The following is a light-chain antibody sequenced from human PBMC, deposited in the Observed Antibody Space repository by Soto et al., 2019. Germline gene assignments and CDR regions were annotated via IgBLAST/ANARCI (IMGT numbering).Light chain of an antibody. CDR2: GAS. V-gene: IGKV3-15*01. CDR3: KKYNNWQWT. CDR1: QSIGDT. Sequence: IVMTQSPATISVSTGGIANLSRSASQSIGDTLAWYQQKPGQAHRLIIYGASSRVTGLKARFSGSGSGTDFTLTIRSMQSDDFAVYYCKKYNNWQWTCG. J-gene: IGKJ1*01.